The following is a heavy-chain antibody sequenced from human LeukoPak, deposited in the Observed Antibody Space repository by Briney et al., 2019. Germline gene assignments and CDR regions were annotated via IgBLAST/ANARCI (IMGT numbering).Heavy chain of an antibody. CDR2: ISSRGTYI. CDR3: ARDEAGDLGAFDI. V-gene: IGHV3-21*01. J-gene: IGHJ3*02. D-gene: IGHD3-16*01. Sequence: GGSLRLSCAASGFTFSSYSMNWVRQAPGKGLEWVSSISSRGTYIYYADSVKGRFTISRDNAKNSLYLQMNSLRAEDTAVYYCARDEAGDLGAFDIWGQGTMVTVSS. CDR1: GFTFSSYS.